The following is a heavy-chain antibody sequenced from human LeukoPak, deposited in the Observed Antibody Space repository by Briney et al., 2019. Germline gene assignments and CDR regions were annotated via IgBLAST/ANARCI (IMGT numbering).Heavy chain of an antibody. Sequence: IPSETLSLTCTVSGGAINNLFWSWIRQPPGKALEWIGYIYYNGNTNYNPSLRSRVSISVDTSKNQFSLKVSFVTAADTAVYYCARYGLYSFDYWGQGALVTVSS. V-gene: IGHV4-59*08. CDR2: IYYNGNT. CDR3: ARYGLYSFDY. D-gene: IGHD3-10*01. CDR1: GGAINNLF. J-gene: IGHJ4*02.